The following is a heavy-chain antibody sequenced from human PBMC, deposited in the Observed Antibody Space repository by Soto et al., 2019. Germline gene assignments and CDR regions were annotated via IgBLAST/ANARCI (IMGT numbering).Heavy chain of an antibody. Sequence: EVQLLESGGGLVQPGGSLRLSCAASGFTFSSYAMSWVRQAPGKGLEWVSAISGSGGSTYYADSVKGRFTISRDNSKNPLYLQMNSLRAEDTAVYYCAKDKGSLWLRSPFDYWGQGTLVTVSS. CDR2: ISGSGGST. D-gene: IGHD5-12*01. V-gene: IGHV3-23*01. CDR1: GFTFSSYA. CDR3: AKDKGSLWLRSPFDY. J-gene: IGHJ4*02.